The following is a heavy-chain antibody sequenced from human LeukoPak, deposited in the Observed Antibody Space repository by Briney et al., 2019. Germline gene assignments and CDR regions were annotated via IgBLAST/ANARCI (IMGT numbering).Heavy chain of an antibody. CDR1: GGSFSGYY. V-gene: IGHV4-34*01. CDR2: INHSGST. CDR3: ARRGYGRVVAWFDP. J-gene: IGHJ5*02. Sequence: SETLSLTCAVYGGSFSGYYWSWIRQPPGKGLEWIGGINHSGSTNYNPSLKSRVTISVDTSKNQFSLKLSSVTAADTAVYYCARRGYGRVVAWFDPWGQGTLVTVSS. D-gene: IGHD5-18*01.